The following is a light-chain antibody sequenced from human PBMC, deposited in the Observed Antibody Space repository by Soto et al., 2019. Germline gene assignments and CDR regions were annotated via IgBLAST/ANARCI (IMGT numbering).Light chain of an antibody. CDR3: QQYANSPFT. V-gene: IGKV3-20*01. CDR1: QSVSSNY. CDR2: GAS. Sequence: EIVLTQSPGTLPLSPGERATLSCRASQSVSSNYLVWYQQKPGQAPRPLIYGASSRATGIPDRFSGSGSGTDFTLTISRLEPEHFAVYYCQQYANSPFTFGQRTKLEIK. J-gene: IGKJ2*01.